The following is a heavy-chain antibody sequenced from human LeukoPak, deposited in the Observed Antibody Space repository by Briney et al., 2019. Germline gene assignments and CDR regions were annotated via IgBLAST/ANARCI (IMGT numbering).Heavy chain of an antibody. V-gene: IGHV4-4*07. CDR2: IYASGST. D-gene: IGHD1-26*01. CDR1: GGSISSYY. CDR3: ARGRPYSGSLRYYFDY. Sequence: SETLSLTCTVSGGSISSYYWSWIRQPAGKGLEWIGRIYASGSTNYNPSLKSRVTMSVDTSKNQFSLKLSSVTAADTAVYYCARGRPYSGSLRYYFDYWGQGTLVTVSS. J-gene: IGHJ4*02.